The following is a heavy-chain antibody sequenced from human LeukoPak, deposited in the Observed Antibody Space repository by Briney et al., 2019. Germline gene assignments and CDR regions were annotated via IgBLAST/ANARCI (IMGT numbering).Heavy chain of an antibody. CDR2: IYHSGST. V-gene: IGHV4-4*02. CDR1: GGSIRSSNW. J-gene: IGHJ5*02. Sequence: SGTLSLTCAVSGGSIRSSNWWSWVRQHPGKGLEWIGEIYHSGSTNYNPSFKSRVTISVDKSKNQFSLKLSSVTAADTAVYYCARGRAGAIITAAENWFDPWGQGTLVTVSS. CDR3: ARGRAGAIITAAENWFDP. D-gene: IGHD6-13*01.